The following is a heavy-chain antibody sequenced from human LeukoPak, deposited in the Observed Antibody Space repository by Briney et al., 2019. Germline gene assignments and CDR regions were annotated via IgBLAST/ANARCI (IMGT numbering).Heavy chain of an antibody. D-gene: IGHD5-18*01. CDR1: GYTFTSYY. Sequence: GASVKVSCKASGYTFTSYYIHWVRQAPGQGLEWMGIINPSGGSTSYAQKFQGRVTMTSDTSTSTAYMELRSLTSDDTAVYYCARGSSYGFSMGYWGQGTLVAVSS. CDR3: ARGSSYGFSMGY. CDR2: INPSGGST. V-gene: IGHV1-46*01. J-gene: IGHJ4*02.